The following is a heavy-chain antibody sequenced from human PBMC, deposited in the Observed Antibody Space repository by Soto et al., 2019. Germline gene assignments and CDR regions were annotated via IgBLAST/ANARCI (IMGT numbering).Heavy chain of an antibody. Sequence: SETLSLTCTVSGGSISSGDYYWSWIRQPPGKGLEWIGYIYYSGSTYYNPSLKSRVTISVDTSKNQFSLKLSSVTAADTAVYYCARDPSGYDYYYYYGMDVWGQGTTVTVSS. CDR2: IYYSGST. CDR3: ARDPSGYDYYYYYGMDV. J-gene: IGHJ6*02. D-gene: IGHD5-12*01. V-gene: IGHV4-30-4*01. CDR1: GGSISSGDYY.